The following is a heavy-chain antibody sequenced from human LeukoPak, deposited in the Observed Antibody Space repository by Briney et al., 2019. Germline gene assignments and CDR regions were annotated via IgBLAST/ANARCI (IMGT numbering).Heavy chain of an antibody. J-gene: IGHJ6*02. Sequence: ASVTVSCKASGYTFTSYGISWVRQAPGQGLEWMGGIIPIFGTANYAQKFQGRVTITADESTSTAYMELSSLRSEDTAVYYCASVSSFGVVSPNSMDVWGQGTTVTVSS. CDR1: GYTFTSYG. D-gene: IGHD3-3*01. V-gene: IGHV1-69*13. CDR3: ASVSSFGVVSPNSMDV. CDR2: IIPIFGTA.